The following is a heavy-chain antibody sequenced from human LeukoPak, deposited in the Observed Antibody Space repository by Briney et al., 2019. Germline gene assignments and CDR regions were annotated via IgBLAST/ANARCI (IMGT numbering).Heavy chain of an antibody. CDR2: INHSGST. CDR1: GGSFSGYY. Sequence: SETLSLTCAVYGGSFSGYYWSWIRQPPGKGLEWIGEINHSGSTNYNPSLKSRVTISVDTSKNQFSLKLSSVTAADTAVYYCARHNKHRRWLQFGFDYWGQGTLVTVSS. CDR3: ARHNKHRRWLQFGFDY. J-gene: IGHJ4*02. V-gene: IGHV4-34*01. D-gene: IGHD5-24*01.